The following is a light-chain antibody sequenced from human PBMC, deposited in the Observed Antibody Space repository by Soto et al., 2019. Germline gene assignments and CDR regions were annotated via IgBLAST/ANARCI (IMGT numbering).Light chain of an antibody. V-gene: IGKV1-5*03. Sequence: DIEITESPSTLSVSVGDRVSITCRGSQTISSWLAWYQQKPGKAPKLLIYKASTLKSGVPSRFSGSGSGTEFTLTISSLQPDDFATYYCQHYNSYSEAFGQGTKVDIK. J-gene: IGKJ1*01. CDR3: QHYNSYSEA. CDR1: QTISSW. CDR2: KAS.